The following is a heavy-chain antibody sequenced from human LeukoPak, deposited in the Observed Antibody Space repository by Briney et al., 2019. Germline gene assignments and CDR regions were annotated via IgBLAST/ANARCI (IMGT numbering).Heavy chain of an antibody. CDR2: ITSSSSTI. V-gene: IGHV3-48*01. J-gene: IGHJ4*02. CDR1: GFTFDDYG. D-gene: IGHD3-10*01. Sequence: GGSLRLSCAASGFTFDDYGMSWVRQAPGKGLEWVSYITSSSSTIYYADSVKGRFTISRDNAKNSLYLQMNSLRAEDTAVYYCASRAPYGYWGQGTLVTVSS. CDR3: ASRAPYGY.